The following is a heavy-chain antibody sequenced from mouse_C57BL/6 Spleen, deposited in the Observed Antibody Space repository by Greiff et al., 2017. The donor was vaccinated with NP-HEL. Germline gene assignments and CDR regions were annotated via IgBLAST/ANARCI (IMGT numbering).Heavy chain of an antibody. CDR1: GYAFSSYW. Sequence: VQLQQSGAELVKPGASVKISCKASGYAFSSYWMNWVKQRPGKGLEWIGQIYPGDGDTNYNGKFKGKATLTADKSSSTAYMQLSSLTSEDSAVYFCARSEYYGSSPWFAYWGQGTLVTVSA. V-gene: IGHV1-80*01. D-gene: IGHD1-1*01. J-gene: IGHJ3*01. CDR3: ARSEYYGSSPWFAY. CDR2: IYPGDGDT.